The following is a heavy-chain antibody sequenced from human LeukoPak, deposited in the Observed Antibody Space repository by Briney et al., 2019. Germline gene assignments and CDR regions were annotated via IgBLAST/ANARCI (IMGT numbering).Heavy chain of an antibody. V-gene: IGHV5-51*01. D-gene: IGHD3-9*01. J-gene: IGHJ4*02. Sequence: GESLKISFKGSGFHFVNYWIGWVRQMPGKGLEWMGIIYPGDSDTRYSPSFQGQVIISADKSTSTAYLQWSSLKASDTAMYYCARRGYDTGTDYWGQGALVTVSS. CDR1: GFHFVNYW. CDR3: ARRGYDTGTDY. CDR2: IYPGDSDT.